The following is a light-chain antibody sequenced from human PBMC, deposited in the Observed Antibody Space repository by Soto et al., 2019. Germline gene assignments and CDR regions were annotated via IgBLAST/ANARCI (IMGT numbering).Light chain of an antibody. CDR3: QQYGRSPPSWT. Sequence: ETVLTQSPGTLSLSPGERATLSCRASQSVSSSYLAWYQQKPGQAPRLLIYGASSRATGIPDRFSSSGSGTAFTLTISRLEPEDFAVYSCQQYGRSPPSWTFGQGTKVEIK. CDR2: GAS. CDR1: QSVSSSY. J-gene: IGKJ1*01. V-gene: IGKV3-20*01.